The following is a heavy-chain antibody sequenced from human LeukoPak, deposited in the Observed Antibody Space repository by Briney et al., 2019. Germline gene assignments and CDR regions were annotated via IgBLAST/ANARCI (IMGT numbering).Heavy chain of an antibody. Sequence: SETLSLTCTVSGYSISSGYYWGWIRQPPGKGLEWIGSIYHSGSTYYNPSLKSRVTISVDTSKNQFSLKLSSVTAADTAVYYCARGFEYSSSFNYWGQGTLVTVS. CDR2: IYHSGST. CDR1: GYSISSGYY. D-gene: IGHD6-6*01. V-gene: IGHV4-38-2*02. CDR3: ARGFEYSSSFNY. J-gene: IGHJ4*02.